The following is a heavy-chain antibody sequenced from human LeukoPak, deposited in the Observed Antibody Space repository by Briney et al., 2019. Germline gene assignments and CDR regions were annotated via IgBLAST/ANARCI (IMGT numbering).Heavy chain of an antibody. CDR3: ARGRYSSSWLNYYYYYMDV. D-gene: IGHD6-13*01. V-gene: IGHV4-34*01. CDR2: INHSGST. CDR1: GGSFSGYY. Sequence: SETLSLTCAVYGGSFSGYYWSWIRQPPGKGLEWIGEINHSGSTNYNPSLKSRVTISVDTSKNQFSLKLSSVTAADTAVYYCARGRYSSSWLNYYYYYMDVWGKGTTVTVSS. J-gene: IGHJ6*03.